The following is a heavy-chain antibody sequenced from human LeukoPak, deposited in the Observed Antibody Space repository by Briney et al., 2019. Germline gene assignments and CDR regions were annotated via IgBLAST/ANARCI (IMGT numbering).Heavy chain of an antibody. V-gene: IGHV4-39*02. CDR3: ARDRMTGYCSSTSCYEGGYNWFDP. D-gene: IGHD2-2*01. J-gene: IGHJ5*02. Sequence: SETLSLTCTVSGGSISSSYWGWIRQPPGKGLEWIGSIYYSGSTYYNTSLKSRVTISVDTSKNQFSLKLSSVTAADTAVYYCARDRMTGYCSSTSCYEGGYNWFDPWGQGTLVTVSS. CDR1: GGSISSSY. CDR2: IYYSGST.